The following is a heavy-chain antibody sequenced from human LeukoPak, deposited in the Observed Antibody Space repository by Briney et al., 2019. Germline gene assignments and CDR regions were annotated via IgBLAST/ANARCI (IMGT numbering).Heavy chain of an antibody. CDR3: ARDRAGGYEDY. Sequence: SETLSLTCTVSGGSIRSYYWSWIRQPPGKGLEWIGYIYYSGSTNYNPSLKSRVTISLDTSKKQFSLNLSSVTAADTAVYYCARDRAGGYEDYWGQGTLVTVSS. D-gene: IGHD3-16*01. V-gene: IGHV4-59*01. J-gene: IGHJ4*02. CDR1: GGSIRSYY. CDR2: IYYSGST.